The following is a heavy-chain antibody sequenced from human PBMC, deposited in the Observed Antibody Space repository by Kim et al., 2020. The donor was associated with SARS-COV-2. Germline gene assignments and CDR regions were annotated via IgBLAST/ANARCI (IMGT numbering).Heavy chain of an antibody. CDR1: DESFSTFY. CDR2: INHSGNT. J-gene: IGHJ4*02. D-gene: IGHD2-21*02. CDR3: AREHDHNGDSYYFDY. Sequence: SETLSLTCAVYDESFSTFYWSWIRQPPGKGLEWIGEINHSGNTNYNPSLKSRVIMSIDTSKKLFSLRLTSVTAADTAVYYCAREHDHNGDSYYFDYWGQGPLVTVSS. V-gene: IGHV4-34*01.